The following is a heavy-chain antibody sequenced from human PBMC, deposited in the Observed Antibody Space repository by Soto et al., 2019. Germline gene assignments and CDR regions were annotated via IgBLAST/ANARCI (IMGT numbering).Heavy chain of an antibody. CDR1: GFTFSNYA. CDR3: ANFYYDSSGTTVGFDP. J-gene: IGHJ5*02. CDR2: ISYDGSNK. V-gene: IGHV3-30*18. Sequence: QVQLVESGGGVVQPGRSLRLSCAASGFTFSNYAMHWVRQAPGKGLELVAVISYDGSNKYYADSVKGRFTISRDNSKNTLYLQMNSLRAEDTAVYYCANFYYDSSGTTVGFDPWGQGTLVTVSS. D-gene: IGHD3-22*01.